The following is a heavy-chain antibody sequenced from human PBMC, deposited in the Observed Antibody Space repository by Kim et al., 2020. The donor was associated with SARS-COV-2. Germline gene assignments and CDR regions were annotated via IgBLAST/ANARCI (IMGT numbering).Heavy chain of an antibody. CDR1: GFSFRDHF. CDR2: ITKSGSAT. D-gene: IGHD3-3*01. V-gene: IGHV3-11*01. Sequence: GGSLRLSCAASGFSFRDHFMSWVRQSPGKVLEWVSTITKSGSATTYSDSVKGRFGISRDNAKDTLILRMYILRVDDTAVSFCAREFLGCPGDEFDRLGQG. CDR3: AREFLGCPGDEFDR. J-gene: IGHJ5*02.